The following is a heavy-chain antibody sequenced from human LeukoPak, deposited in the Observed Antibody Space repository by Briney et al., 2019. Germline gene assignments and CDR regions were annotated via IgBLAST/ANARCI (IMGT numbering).Heavy chain of an antibody. J-gene: IGHJ4*02. V-gene: IGHV1-46*01. CDR2: IYPRDGST. Sequence: ASVKVSCKASGYTFTSNYIHWVRQAPGQGLEWMGMIYPRDGSTSYAQKFQGRVTVTRDTSTSTVHMELSSLRSEDTAVYYCAREKGTYYDYVWGSYRSAGAFDYWGQGTLATVSS. CDR3: AREKGTYYDYVWGSYRSAGAFDY. D-gene: IGHD3-16*02. CDR1: GYTFTSNY.